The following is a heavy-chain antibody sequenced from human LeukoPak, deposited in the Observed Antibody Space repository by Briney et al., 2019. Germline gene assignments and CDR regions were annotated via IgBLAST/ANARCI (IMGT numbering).Heavy chain of an antibody. CDR2: ISSSGSTI. D-gene: IGHD4-17*01. CDR1: GFTFSSYE. Sequence: GGSLRLSCAASGFTFSSYETNWVRQAPGKWLEWVSYISSSGSTIYYADSVKGRFTISRDNAKNSLYLQMNSLRAEDTAVFYCAKEIYGDPTGGRFQHWGQGTLVTVSS. CDR3: AKEIYGDPTGGRFQH. J-gene: IGHJ1*01. V-gene: IGHV3-48*03.